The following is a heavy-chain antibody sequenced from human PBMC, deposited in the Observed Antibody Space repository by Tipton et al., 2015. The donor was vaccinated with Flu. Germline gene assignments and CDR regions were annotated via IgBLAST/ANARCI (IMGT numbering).Heavy chain of an antibody. D-gene: IGHD3-10*01. CDR3: VRDQGFGDGLTYDYYGMDV. J-gene: IGHJ6*02. CDR1: GDSISSDYY. Sequence: TLSLTCAVSGDSISSDYYWGWIRQFPGKGLEWIGSISRSGTTNYNPTLKSRVTISIDTSKNQFSLKMKSVTAADTAVYYCVRDQGFGDGLTYDYYGMDVWGQGTTVTVSS. V-gene: IGHV4-38-2*02. CDR2: ISRSGTT.